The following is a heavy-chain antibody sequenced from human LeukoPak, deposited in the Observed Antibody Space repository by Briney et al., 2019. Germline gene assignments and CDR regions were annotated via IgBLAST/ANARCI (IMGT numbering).Heavy chain of an antibody. CDR1: NYTFTSYG. V-gene: IGHV1-18*01. CDR2: ISTYNGNT. CDR3: ARDGGGGSKFDY. Sequence: ASVKVSCKASNYTFTSYGISWMRQTPGQGLEWMGWISTYNGNTHYAQKLQGRVTMTTDTSTSTAYMELRSLRSDDTSVYYCARDGGGGSKFDYWGQGTLLTVSS. D-gene: IGHD2-15*01. J-gene: IGHJ4*02.